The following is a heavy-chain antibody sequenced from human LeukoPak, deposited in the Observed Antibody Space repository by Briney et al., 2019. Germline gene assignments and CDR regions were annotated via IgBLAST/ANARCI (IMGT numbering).Heavy chain of an antibody. J-gene: IGHJ5*02. Sequence: SVKVSCKASGGTFSSYAISWVRQAPGQGLEWMGRTIPILGIANYAQKFQGRVTITADKSTSTAYMELSSLRSEDTAVYYCARQGCSTSCYWFDPWGQGTLVTVSS. D-gene: IGHD2-2*01. CDR2: TIPILGIA. V-gene: IGHV1-69*04. CDR1: GGTFSSYA. CDR3: ARQGCSTSCYWFDP.